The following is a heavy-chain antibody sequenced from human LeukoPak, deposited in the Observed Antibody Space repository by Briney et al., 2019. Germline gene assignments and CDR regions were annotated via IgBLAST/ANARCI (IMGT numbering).Heavy chain of an antibody. CDR3: ARDRGYSSSAFDP. CDR1: GGTFSSYA. V-gene: IGHV1-69*05. Sequence: SVKVSCKASGGTFSSYAISWVRQAPGQGLEWMGGIIPIFGTANYAQKFQGRVTITTDESMSTAYMELSSLRSEDTAVYYCARDRGYSSSAFDPWGQGTLVTVSS. J-gene: IGHJ5*02. D-gene: IGHD6-13*01. CDR2: IIPIFGTA.